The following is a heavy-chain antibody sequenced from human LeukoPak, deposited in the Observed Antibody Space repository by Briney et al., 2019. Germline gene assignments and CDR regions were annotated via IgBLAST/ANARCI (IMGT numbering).Heavy chain of an antibody. CDR2: IESKAYGGTT. Sequence: GSLRLSCAASGFTVSGDYMSWVRQAPGKGLEWVGFIESKAYGGTTEYAASVKGRFTISRDDSKSIAYLQMNSLKTEDTAVYYCTRDRAQPLLSYLDYWGQGTLVTVSS. CDR1: GFTVSGDY. J-gene: IGHJ4*02. D-gene: IGHD2-21*02. CDR3: TRDRAQPLLSYLDY. V-gene: IGHV3-49*04.